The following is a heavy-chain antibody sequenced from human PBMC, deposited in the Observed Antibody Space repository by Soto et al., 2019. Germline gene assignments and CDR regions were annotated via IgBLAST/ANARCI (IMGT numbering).Heavy chain of an antibody. CDR2: IYYSGST. D-gene: IGHD2-15*01. V-gene: IGHV4-31*03. CDR3: ARLPLGPYSYYFDY. J-gene: IGHJ4*02. CDR1: GGSISSGGYY. Sequence: QVQLQESGPGLVKPSQTLSLTCTVSGGSISSGGYYWSWIRQHPGKGLEWIGYIYYSGSTYYNPSLKSRVTISVATSKNQFSLKLSSVTAADTAVYYCARLPLGPYSYYFDYWGQGTLVTVSS.